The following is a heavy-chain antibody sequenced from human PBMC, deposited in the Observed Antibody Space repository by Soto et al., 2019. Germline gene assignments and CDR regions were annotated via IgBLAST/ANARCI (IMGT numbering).Heavy chain of an antibody. Sequence: PCGSLRLSCAAPGFTFSSYAMSWVRQAPGKGREWVSAISGSGGSTYYADSVKGRFTISRDNSKNTLYLQMNSLRAEDTAVYYCAKDLVGSYGFDYWGQGTLVTVSS. CDR2: ISGSGGST. V-gene: IGHV3-23*01. CDR3: AKDLVGSYGFDY. CDR1: GFTFSSYA. D-gene: IGHD1-26*01. J-gene: IGHJ4*02.